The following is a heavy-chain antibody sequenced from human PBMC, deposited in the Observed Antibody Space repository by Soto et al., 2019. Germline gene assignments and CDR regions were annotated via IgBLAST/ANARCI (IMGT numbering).Heavy chain of an antibody. Sequence: PSEPMSLTCPVSGGSISSSVYYWGWIRQPPGKGLEWIGCMYYSGSSYYNPSLKGRVTISSDTSKNQFSLSVSSVTAADTAVYYCARAPETPPIVRVVVPYFFDSWGQGTLVTVSS. J-gene: IGHJ4*02. CDR2: MYYSGSS. V-gene: IGHV4-39*07. CDR3: ARAPETPPIVRVVVPYFFDS. D-gene: IGHD3-16*02. CDR1: GGSISSSVYY.